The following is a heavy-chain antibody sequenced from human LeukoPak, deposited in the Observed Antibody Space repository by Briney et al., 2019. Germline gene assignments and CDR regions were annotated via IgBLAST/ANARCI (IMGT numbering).Heavy chain of an antibody. J-gene: IGHJ4*02. CDR2: ISYDGSNK. CDR1: GFTFSSYA. CDR3: AREAARVTLDY. V-gene: IGHV3-30-3*01. D-gene: IGHD6-6*01. Sequence: GGSLRLSCAASGFTFSSYAMNWVRQAPGKGLEWVAVISYDGSNKYYADSVKGRFTISRDNSKNTLYLQMNSLRAEDTAVYYCAREAARVTLDYWGQGTLVTVSS.